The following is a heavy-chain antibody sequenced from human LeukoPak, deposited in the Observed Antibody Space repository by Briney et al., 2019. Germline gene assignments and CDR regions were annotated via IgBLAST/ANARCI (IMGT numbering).Heavy chain of an antibody. V-gene: IGHV3-7*02. CDR1: GFTFSRSW. J-gene: IGHJ4*02. CDR2: INQDGSQG. CDR3: TRGGSYPFDY. Sequence: GGSLRLSCAASGFTFSRSWMSWVRQAPGKGLEWVANINQDGSQGYYVDSVEGRFTISRDNARNSLDLQMNSLRVEDTAVYYCTRGGSYPFDYWGQGTLVTVSS. D-gene: IGHD1-26*01.